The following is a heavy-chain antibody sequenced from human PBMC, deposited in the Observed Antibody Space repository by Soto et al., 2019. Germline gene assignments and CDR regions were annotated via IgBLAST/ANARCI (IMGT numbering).Heavy chain of an antibody. CDR3: ARGRGEETDLVSFWVDP. V-gene: IGHV4-30-2*01. J-gene: IGHJ5*02. D-gene: IGHD5-18*01. CDR1: GGSITSGGYS. CDR2: IYHSGST. Sequence: QLQLQESGSGLVKPSQTLSLTCTVSGGSITSGGYSWNWLRQTPEKGLEWIGYIYHSGSTSYNPSLKSRVTISIDRSKNEFSLKLSSVTAADTAVYYCARGRGEETDLVSFWVDPWGQGTLVTVSS.